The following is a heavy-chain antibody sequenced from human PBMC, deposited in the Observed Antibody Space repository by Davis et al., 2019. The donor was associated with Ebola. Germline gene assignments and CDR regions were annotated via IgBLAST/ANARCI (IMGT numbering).Heavy chain of an antibody. Sequence: AISGSGGSTYYADSVKGRFTISRDNSKNTLYLQMNSLRAEDTAVYYCARKSGIDYWGQGTLVTVSS. J-gene: IGHJ4*02. CDR2: ISGSGGST. D-gene: IGHD6-25*01. V-gene: IGHV3-23*01. CDR3: ARKSGIDY.